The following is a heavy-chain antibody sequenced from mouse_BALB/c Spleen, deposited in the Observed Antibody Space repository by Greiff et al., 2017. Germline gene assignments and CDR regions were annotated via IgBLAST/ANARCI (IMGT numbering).Heavy chain of an antibody. CDR1: GFNIKDYY. Sequence: EVQLQESGAELVRPGALVKLSCKASGFNIKDYYMHWVKQRPEQGLEWIGWIDPENGNTIYDPKFQGKASITADTSSNTAYLQLSSLTSEDTAVYYCAGGSSFYWYFDVWGAGTTVTVSS. CDR3: AGGSSFYWYFDV. CDR2: IDPENGNT. D-gene: IGHD1-1*01. J-gene: IGHJ1*01. V-gene: IGHV14-1*02.